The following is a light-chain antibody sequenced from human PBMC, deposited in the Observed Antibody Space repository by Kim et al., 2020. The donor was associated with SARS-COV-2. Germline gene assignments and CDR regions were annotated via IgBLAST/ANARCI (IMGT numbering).Light chain of an antibody. CDR3: QVWDSSSDHPV. J-gene: IGLJ3*02. CDR1: DIGSKS. Sequence: APGKTASITCGGKDIGSKSVQWYQQKPSQAPVLVIYYDSDRPSGIPERFSGSNSGNTATLTISRVEAGDEADYYCQVWDSSSDHPVFGGGTQLTVL. V-gene: IGLV3-21*04. CDR2: YDS.